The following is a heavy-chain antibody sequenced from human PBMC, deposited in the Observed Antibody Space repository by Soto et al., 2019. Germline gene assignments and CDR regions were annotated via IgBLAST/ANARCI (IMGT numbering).Heavy chain of an antibody. CDR2: ISNSGGST. D-gene: IGHD3-10*01. CDR3: AKDFRITMVRGVILDY. Sequence: EVQLLESGGGLVQPGGSLRLSCAASGFTFSSYAMSWVRQAPGKGLEWVSIISNSGGSTYYADSVKGRFTISRDNSKNTVYLHMNSLRAEDTAVYYCAKDFRITMVRGVILDYWGQGTLVTVSS. J-gene: IGHJ4*02. CDR1: GFTFSSYA. V-gene: IGHV3-23*01.